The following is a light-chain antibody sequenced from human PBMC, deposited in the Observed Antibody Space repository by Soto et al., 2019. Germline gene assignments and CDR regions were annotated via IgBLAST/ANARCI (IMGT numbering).Light chain of an antibody. CDR3: QQSYSTPRT. CDR1: QSISSY. CDR2: AAS. J-gene: IGKJ2*01. V-gene: IGKV1-39*01. Sequence: DIQMTQSPSSLSASVGDRVTITCRASQSISSYLHWYQQKPGKAPKLLIYAASNLQSGVPSRFSGSGSGTDFPLTISSLQPEDFATYYCQQSYSTPRTFGQGTKLEI.